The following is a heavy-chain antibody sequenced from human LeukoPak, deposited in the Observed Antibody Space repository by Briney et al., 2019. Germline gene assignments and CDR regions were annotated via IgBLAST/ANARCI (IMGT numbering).Heavy chain of an antibody. Sequence: PSETLSLTCTVSGGSISSYYWSWIRQPAGKGLEWIGYIYHSGSTYYNPSLKSRVTISVDRSKNQFSLKLSSVTAADTAVYYCARRSAAGPLDYWGQGTLVTVSS. CDR2: IYHSGST. J-gene: IGHJ4*02. CDR3: ARRSAAGPLDY. CDR1: GGSISSYY. D-gene: IGHD6-13*01. V-gene: IGHV4-4*09.